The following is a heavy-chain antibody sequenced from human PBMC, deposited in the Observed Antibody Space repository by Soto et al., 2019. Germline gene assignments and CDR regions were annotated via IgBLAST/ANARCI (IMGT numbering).Heavy chain of an antibody. CDR1: GFTFGNYW. V-gene: IGHV3-74*01. CDR2: MNRDGSTT. Sequence: EVQLVESGGGLVQPGGSLRLSCAASGFTFGNYWMHWVRQAPGKGLEWVSRMNRDGSTTDYADSVKGRFTVSRDNAKNTLYLQMNRLRAEYTAVYYCATAEVDYWGPGTPVTVSS. J-gene: IGHJ4*02. CDR3: ATAEVDY.